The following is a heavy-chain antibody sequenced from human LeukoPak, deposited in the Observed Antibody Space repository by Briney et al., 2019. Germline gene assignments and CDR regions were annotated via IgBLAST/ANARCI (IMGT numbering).Heavy chain of an antibody. V-gene: IGHV3-48*03. Sequence: HPGGSLRLSCAASGFTFSSYEMNWVRQAPGKGLEWVSYISSSGSTIYYADSVKGRFTISRDNAKNSLYLQMNSLRAEDTAVYYCAMLPRGDALDIWGQGTMVTVSS. CDR3: AMLPRGDALDI. J-gene: IGHJ3*02. D-gene: IGHD3-16*01. CDR1: GFTFSSYE. CDR2: ISSSGSTI.